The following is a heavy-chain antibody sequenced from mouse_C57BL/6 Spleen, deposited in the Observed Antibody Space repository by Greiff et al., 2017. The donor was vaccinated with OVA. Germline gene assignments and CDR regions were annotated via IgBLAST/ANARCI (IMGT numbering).Heavy chain of an antibody. CDR3: ARDYSNYAMDY. CDR1: GYTFTSYW. Sequence: QVQLQQPGAELVKPGASVKMSCKASGYTFTSYWITWVKQRPGQGLEWIGDIYPGSGSTNYNEKFKSKATLTVDTSSSTAYMQLSSLTSEDSTVYYCARDYSNYAMDYWGQGTSVTVSS. D-gene: IGHD2-5*01. J-gene: IGHJ4*01. V-gene: IGHV1-55*01. CDR2: IYPGSGST.